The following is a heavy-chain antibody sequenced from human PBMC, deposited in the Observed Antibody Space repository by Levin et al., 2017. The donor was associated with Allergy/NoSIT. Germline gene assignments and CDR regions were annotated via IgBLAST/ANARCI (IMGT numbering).Heavy chain of an antibody. Sequence: GGSLRLSCVASGFTFSSSWMHWVRQVPGKGLVWVSLISSDGSDTRYADSVKGRFTISRDNAKNTVYLQMNSLRAEDAAVYSCARRTGTAATSYYFAYWGQGTLVTVSS. CDR3: ARRTGTAATSYYFAY. CDR2: ISSDGSDT. J-gene: IGHJ4*02. CDR1: GFTFSSSW. D-gene: IGHD6-25*01. V-gene: IGHV3-74*01.